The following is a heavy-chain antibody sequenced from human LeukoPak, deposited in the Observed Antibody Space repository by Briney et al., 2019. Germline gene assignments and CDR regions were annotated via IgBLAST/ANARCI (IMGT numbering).Heavy chain of an antibody. Sequence: PGGSLRLSCAASGFTFSSYSMNWVRQAPGKGLEWVSYISSSSSTIYYADSVKGRFTISRDNAKNSLYLQMNSLRAEDTAVYYCARDGYSGYDRWGQGTLVTVSS. CDR2: ISSSSSTI. CDR3: ARDGYSGYDR. V-gene: IGHV3-48*04. J-gene: IGHJ4*02. D-gene: IGHD5-12*01. CDR1: GFTFSSYS.